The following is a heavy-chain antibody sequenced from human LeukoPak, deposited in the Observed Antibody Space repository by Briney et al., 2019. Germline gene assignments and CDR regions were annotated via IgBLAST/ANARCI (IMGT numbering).Heavy chain of an antibody. CDR3: AKVPCSTTTCYSYYMDV. CDR2: IRYDGSNK. D-gene: IGHD2/OR15-2a*01. CDR1: GFTFSNYG. V-gene: IGHV3-30*02. J-gene: IGHJ6*03. Sequence: PGGSLRLSCAASGFTFSNYGMHWVRLAPAKGLEWVAFIRYDGSNKSYGDSVKDRFSISRDNSKNTLYLQMNSLRAEDTTVYYCAKVPCSTTTCYSYYMDVWAKGTTVTVSS.